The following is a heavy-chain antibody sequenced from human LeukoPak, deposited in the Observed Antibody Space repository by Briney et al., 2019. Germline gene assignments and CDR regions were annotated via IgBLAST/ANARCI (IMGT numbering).Heavy chain of an antibody. CDR2: INKDGSEK. J-gene: IGHJ4*02. CDR1: GFTFSNYW. CDR3: ARDHGSYYDFWSGYSIFDY. V-gene: IGHV3-7*01. Sequence: GGSLRLSCAASGFTFSNYWMSWVRQAPGKGLEWVAHINKDGSEKYYVDSVEGRFTISRDNAKNSLYLQMNSLRAEDTAVYYCARDHGSYYDFWSGYSIFDYWGQGTLVTVSS. D-gene: IGHD3-3*01.